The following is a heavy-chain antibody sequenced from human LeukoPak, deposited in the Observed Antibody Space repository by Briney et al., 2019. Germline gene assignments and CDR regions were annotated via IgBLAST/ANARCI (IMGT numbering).Heavy chain of an antibody. V-gene: IGHV4-30-2*01. D-gene: IGHD2-15*01. CDR1: GGSISRGGYS. CDR3: ARGVVVAATWTANWFDP. Sequence: SETLSLTCAVSGGSISRGGYSWSWIRQPPGKGLEWIGYIYHSGSTYYNPSLKSRVTISVDRSKNQFSLKLSSVTAADTAVYYCARGVVVAATWTANWFDPWGQGTLVTVSS. CDR2: IYHSGST. J-gene: IGHJ5*02.